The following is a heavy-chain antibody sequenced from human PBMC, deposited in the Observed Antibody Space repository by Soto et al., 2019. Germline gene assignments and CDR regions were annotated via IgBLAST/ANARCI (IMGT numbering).Heavy chain of an antibody. CDR2: MNTNSGNT. Sequence: QVQLVQSGAEVKKPGASVKVSCKASGYTFTSYDINWVRQATGQGLEWMGWMNTNSGNTGYAQKFQGRVTMTRNTSISTSYMELSSLRSEDTALYYCARGRIGRGYCSGGSCYSVAFDIWGQGTMVTVSS. CDR3: ARGRIGRGYCSGGSCYSVAFDI. V-gene: IGHV1-8*01. J-gene: IGHJ3*02. CDR1: GYTFTSYD. D-gene: IGHD2-15*01.